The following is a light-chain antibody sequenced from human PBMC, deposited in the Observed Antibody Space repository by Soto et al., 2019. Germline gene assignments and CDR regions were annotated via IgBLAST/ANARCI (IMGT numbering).Light chain of an antibody. V-gene: IGLV1-36*01. CDR3: AVWDDSLNGVV. Sequence: QSVLTQPPSVSEAPRQRVTISCSGSSSNVGNNAVNWYQQLPGKAPKLLIYYDDLLPSGVSDRFSGSKSGTSASLAISGIQSEDEADYYCAVWDDSLNGVVFGGGTKLTVL. J-gene: IGLJ2*01. CDR2: YDD. CDR1: SSNVGNNA.